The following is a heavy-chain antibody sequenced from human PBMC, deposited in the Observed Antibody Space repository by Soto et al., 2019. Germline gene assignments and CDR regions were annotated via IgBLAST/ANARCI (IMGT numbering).Heavy chain of an antibody. CDR3: ATASQSGSYRIDH. CDR2: ISYDGSNK. J-gene: IGHJ4*02. D-gene: IGHD1-26*01. CDR1: GFTFSSYP. Sequence: GGSLRLSSAASGFTFSSYPMHWVRQAPGKGLEWVAVISYDGSNKYYADSVKGRSTISRHNSKNTLYLQLSSLRAEDTAVYYCATASQSGSYRIDHWWQGT. V-gene: IGHV3-30-3*01.